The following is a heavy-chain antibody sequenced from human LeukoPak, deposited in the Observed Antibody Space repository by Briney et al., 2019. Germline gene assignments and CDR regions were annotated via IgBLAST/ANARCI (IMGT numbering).Heavy chain of an antibody. D-gene: IGHD1-7*01. CDR3: AKELLTRTTHHYYMDV. J-gene: IGHJ6*03. CDR2: ISIDGSKT. Sequence: GRSLRLYCAASGFTFSDYGVHWVRQAPGKGLEWVAVISIDGSKTYYSDSVKGRFTTSRDNSKNTLYLQMNGLRPEDTAVYYCAKELLTRTTHHYYMDVWGKGTTVIVSS. V-gene: IGHV3-30*18. CDR1: GFTFSDYG.